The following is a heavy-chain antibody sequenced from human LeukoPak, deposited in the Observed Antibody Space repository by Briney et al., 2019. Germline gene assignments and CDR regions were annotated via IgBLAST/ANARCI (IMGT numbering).Heavy chain of an antibody. Sequence: SETLSLTCTVSGGSIRSYYWSWIRQSPGKGLEWIGSFSYGGSTNYNPSLESRVTMSVDTSKNQFSLKLSSVTAADTAVYYCARGYYGSETPLFDYWGQGTLVTVSS. CDR1: GGSIRSYY. CDR2: FSYGGST. J-gene: IGHJ4*02. CDR3: ARGYYGSETPLFDY. D-gene: IGHD3-10*01. V-gene: IGHV4-59*12.